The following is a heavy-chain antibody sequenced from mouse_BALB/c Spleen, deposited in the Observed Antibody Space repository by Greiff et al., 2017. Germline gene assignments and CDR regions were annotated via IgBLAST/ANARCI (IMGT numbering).Heavy chain of an antibody. CDR1: GYTFTSYW. CDR2: IDPSDSET. CDR3: ARGTMITTGRWFAY. D-gene: IGHD2-4*01. Sequence: QVQLQQPGAELVKPGAPVKLSCKASGYTFTSYWMNWVKQRPGRGLEWIGRIDPSDSETHYNQKFKDKATLTVDKSSSTAYIQLSSLTSEDSAVYYCARGTMITTGRWFAYWGQGTLVTVSA. V-gene: IGHV1-69*02. J-gene: IGHJ3*01.